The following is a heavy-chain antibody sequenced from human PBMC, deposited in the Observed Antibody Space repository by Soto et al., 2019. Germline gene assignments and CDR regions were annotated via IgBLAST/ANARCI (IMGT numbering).Heavy chain of an antibody. D-gene: IGHD6-13*01. CDR2: IYHSGST. V-gene: IGHV4-4*02. CDR1: GGSISSSNW. J-gene: IGHJ4*02. CDR3: ARPYSSSWYYFDY. Sequence: QVQLQESGPGLVKPSGTLSLTCAVSGGSISSSNWWSWVRQPPGKGLEWIGEIYHSGSTNYNPSLKSRVTIPVDKSKNQSSLKLSSGTAADTAVYYCARPYSSSWYYFDYWGQGTLVTVSS.